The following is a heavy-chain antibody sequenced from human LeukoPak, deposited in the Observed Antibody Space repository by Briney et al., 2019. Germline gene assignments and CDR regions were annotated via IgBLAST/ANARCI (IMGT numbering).Heavy chain of an antibody. V-gene: IGHV4-59*01. CDR1: GGSISSYY. D-gene: IGHD6-13*01. CDR2: IYYSGST. CDR3: AREYPYSSSWGYAFDI. J-gene: IGHJ3*02. Sequence: SETLSLTCTVSGGSISSYYWSWIRQPPGKGLEWIGYIYYSGSTNYNPSLKSRVTISVDTSKNQFSLKLSSVTAADTAVYYCAREYPYSSSWGYAFDIWGQGTMVTVSS.